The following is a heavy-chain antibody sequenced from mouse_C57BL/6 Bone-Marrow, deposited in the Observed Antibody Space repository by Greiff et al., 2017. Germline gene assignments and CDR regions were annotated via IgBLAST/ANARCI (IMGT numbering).Heavy chain of an antibody. V-gene: IGHV1-61*01. CDR2: IYPSDSET. CDR3: ARHSYYSNSAWFAY. J-gene: IGHJ3*01. CDR1: GYTFTSYW. Sequence: QVQLQQPGAELVRPGSSVKLSCKASGYTFTSYWMDWVKQRPGQGLEWIGNIYPSDSETHYNQKFKDKATVTVDKSSSTAYMQLSSLTSEDSAVYYCARHSYYSNSAWFAYWGQGTLVTVSA. D-gene: IGHD2-5*01.